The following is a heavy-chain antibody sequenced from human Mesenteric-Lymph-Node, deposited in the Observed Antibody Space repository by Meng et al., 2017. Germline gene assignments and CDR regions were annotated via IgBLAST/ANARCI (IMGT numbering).Heavy chain of an antibody. CDR2: ISSGGSFV. J-gene: IGHJ4*02. V-gene: IGHV3-53*02. CDR3: ARDVAY. Sequence: VQLVETGGGLIQPGGSLRLSCAASGFTVSSNYMSWVRQAPGKGLEWVSSISSGGSFVYYADSVKGRFTISRDSSKNTLSLQMNNMRAEDTAVYYCARDVAYWGQGTLVTVSS. CDR1: GFTVSSNY.